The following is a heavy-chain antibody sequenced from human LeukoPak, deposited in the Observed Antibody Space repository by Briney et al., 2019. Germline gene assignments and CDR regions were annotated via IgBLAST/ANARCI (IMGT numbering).Heavy chain of an antibody. CDR3: ASTRGFGELLYPFYYYMDV. D-gene: IGHD3-10*01. CDR2: IIPISGTA. CDR1: GGTFSSYA. Sequence: GASVKVSCKASGGTFSSYAISWVRQAPGQGLEWMGGIIPISGTANYAQKFQGRVTITTDESTSTAYMELSSLRSEDTAVYYCASTRGFGELLYPFYYYMDVWGKGTTVTVSS. J-gene: IGHJ6*03. V-gene: IGHV1-69*05.